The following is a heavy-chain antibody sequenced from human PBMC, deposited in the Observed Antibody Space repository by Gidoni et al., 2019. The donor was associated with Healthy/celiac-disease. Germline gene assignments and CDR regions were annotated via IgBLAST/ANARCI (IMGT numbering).Heavy chain of an antibody. CDR3: ARTYYDSSGAWYFDL. J-gene: IGHJ2*01. CDR2: ISYDGSNK. V-gene: IGHV3-30-3*01. Sequence: QVQLVESGGGVVQPGRSLRLSCAASGFTFSSYAMHWVRQAPGKGLGWVAVISYDGSNKYYADSVKGRFTISRDNSKNTLYLQMNSLRAEDTAVYYCARTYYDSSGAWYFDLWGRGTLVTVSS. D-gene: IGHD3-22*01. CDR1: GFTFSSYA.